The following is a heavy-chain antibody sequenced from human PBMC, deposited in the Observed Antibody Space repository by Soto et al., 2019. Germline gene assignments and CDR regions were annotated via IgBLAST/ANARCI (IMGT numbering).Heavy chain of an antibody. J-gene: IGHJ1*01. CDR1: GFTFSNAW. CDR2: IKSKTDGGTT. CDR3: TTDPTTVVTPGEYFQH. V-gene: IGHV3-15*01. D-gene: IGHD2-21*02. Sequence: GGSLRLSCAASGFTFSNAWMSWVRQAPGKGLEWVGRIKSKTDGGTTDYAAPVKGRFTISRDDSKNTLYLQMNSLKTEDTAVYYCTTDPTTVVTPGEYFQHWGQGTLVTVSS.